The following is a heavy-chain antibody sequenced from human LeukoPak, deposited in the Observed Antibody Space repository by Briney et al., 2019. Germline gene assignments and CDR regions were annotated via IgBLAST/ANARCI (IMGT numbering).Heavy chain of an antibody. D-gene: IGHD3-10*01. V-gene: IGHV1-46*01. Sequence: ASVKVSCKASGYTFTSYEMHWVRQAPGQGLEWMGIINSSGGSTSYAQKFPGRVTMTRDMSTSTFYLELSSLRSEDTAVYYCARGHGSGSANYFDPWGQGTLVTVSS. CDR1: GYTFTSYE. CDR2: INSSGGST. CDR3: ARGHGSGSANYFDP. J-gene: IGHJ5*02.